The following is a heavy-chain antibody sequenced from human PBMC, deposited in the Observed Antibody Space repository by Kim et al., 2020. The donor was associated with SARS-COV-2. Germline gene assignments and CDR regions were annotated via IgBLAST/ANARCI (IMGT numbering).Heavy chain of an antibody. CDR1: GGSISSPNNY. Sequence: SETLSLTCTVCGGSISSPNNYWSWIRQSPGKGLEWIGYIYYSGTTNYNPSLQSRVTISLDTSNNQFSLNLASVTAADTALYYCARDRWLAYGSVSRHFDYWGQGTLVTVSS. V-gene: IGHV4-61*01. D-gene: IGHD3-10*01. J-gene: IGHJ4*02. CDR3: ARDRWLAYGSVSRHFDY. CDR2: IYYSGTT.